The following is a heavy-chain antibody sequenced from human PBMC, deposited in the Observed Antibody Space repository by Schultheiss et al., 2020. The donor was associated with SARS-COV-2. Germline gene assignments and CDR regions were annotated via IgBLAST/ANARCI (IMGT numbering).Heavy chain of an antibody. CDR1: GGSFTGYY. J-gene: IGHJ6*02. CDR3: ARGRDPYYTYGMAV. Sequence: SETLSLTCAVNGGSFTGYYWSWIRQPQGKGPEWIGEINHSGTTNYNPSLKSRVTMSVDKSKNQFSLKLSSVTAADTAVYYCARGRDPYYTYGMAVWGQGTTVTVSS. V-gene: IGHV4-34*01. D-gene: IGHD5-24*01. CDR2: INHSGTT.